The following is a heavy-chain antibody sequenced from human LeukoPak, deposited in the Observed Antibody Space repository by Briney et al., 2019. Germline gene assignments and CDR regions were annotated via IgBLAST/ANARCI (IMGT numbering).Heavy chain of an antibody. CDR3: ARDVGVVPAARRYYYYGMDV. D-gene: IGHD2-2*01. CDR2: IWYDGSNK. V-gene: IGHV3-33*01. J-gene: IGHJ6*02. Sequence: GGSLRLSCAASGFTFSSYGMHWVRQAPGKGLEWVAVIWYDGSNKYYADSVKGRFTISRDNAKNSLYLQMNSLRAEDTAVYYCARDVGVVPAARRYYYYGMDVWGQGTTVTVSS. CDR1: GFTFSSYG.